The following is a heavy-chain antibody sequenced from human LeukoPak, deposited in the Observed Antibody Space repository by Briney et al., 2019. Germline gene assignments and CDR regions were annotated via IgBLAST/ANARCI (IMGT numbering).Heavy chain of an antibody. CDR2: ISAYNGNT. CDR1: GYTFTSYG. J-gene: IGHJ5*02. D-gene: IGHD3-3*01. CDR3: AREVRFLEWLLPEYNWFDP. Sequence: VASVKVSCKASGYTFTSYGISWVRQAPGQGLEWMGWISAYNGNTNYAQKLQGRVTMTTDTSTSTAYMELRSLRSDDTAVYYCAREVRFLEWLLPEYNWFDPWGQGTLVTVSS. V-gene: IGHV1-18*01.